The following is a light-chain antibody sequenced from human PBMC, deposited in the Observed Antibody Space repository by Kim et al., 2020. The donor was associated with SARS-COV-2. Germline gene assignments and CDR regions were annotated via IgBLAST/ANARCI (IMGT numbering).Light chain of an antibody. Sequence: GQPVTISCPGTSRDVGGYDHVSWYQQYPGKAPKLMIYDVNHRPSGVSNRFSGSKSGKTASLTISGLQAEDEADYYCSSYTARTTLVFGGGTQLTVL. J-gene: IGLJ2*01. CDR2: DVN. CDR3: SSYTARTTLV. V-gene: IGLV2-14*03. CDR1: SRDVGGYDH.